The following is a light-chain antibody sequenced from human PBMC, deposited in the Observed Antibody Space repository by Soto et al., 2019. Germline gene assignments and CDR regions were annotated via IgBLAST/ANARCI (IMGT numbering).Light chain of an antibody. CDR1: SSAVGGYNY. Sequence: QSALTQPASASGSPGQSITISCTGTSSAVGGYNYVSWYHQHPGKAHQLLIYDDSNRPSGVSNRFSGSKSGNTASLTISGLQAEHEAEYYCSSYTSSTTCDFGTGTKVTV. CDR3: SSYTSSTTCD. V-gene: IGLV2-14*01. J-gene: IGLJ1*01. CDR2: DDS.